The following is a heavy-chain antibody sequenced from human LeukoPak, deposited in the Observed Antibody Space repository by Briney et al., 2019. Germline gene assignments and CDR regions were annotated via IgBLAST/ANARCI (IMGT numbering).Heavy chain of an antibody. V-gene: IGHV1-18*01. CDR2: ISAYNGNT. CDR3: ARVRSYDFDY. Sequence: ASVKVSCKASGGTFSSYGISWVRQAPGQGLEWMGWISAYNGNTNYAQKLQGRVTMTTDTSTSTAYMELRSLRSDDTAVYHCARVRSYDFDYWGQGTLVTVSS. D-gene: IGHD3-10*01. CDR1: GGTFSSYG. J-gene: IGHJ4*02.